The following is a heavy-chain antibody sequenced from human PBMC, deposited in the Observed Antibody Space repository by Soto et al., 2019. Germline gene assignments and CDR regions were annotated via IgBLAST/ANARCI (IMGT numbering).Heavy chain of an antibody. D-gene: IGHD2-2*01. Sequence: ASVKVSCKASGGTFSSYAISWVRQAPGQGLEWMGGIIPIFGTANYAQKFQGRVTITADESTSTAYMELSSLRSEDTAVYYCATDKGYCSSTSCRNWFDPWRQGTLVTVSS. CDR1: GGTFSSYA. CDR3: ATDKGYCSSTSCRNWFDP. CDR2: IIPIFGTA. V-gene: IGHV1-69*13. J-gene: IGHJ5*02.